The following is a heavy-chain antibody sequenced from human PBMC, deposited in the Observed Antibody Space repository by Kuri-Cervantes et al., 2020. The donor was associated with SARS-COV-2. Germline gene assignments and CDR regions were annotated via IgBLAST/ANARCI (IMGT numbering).Heavy chain of an antibody. V-gene: IGHV3-48*01. CDR3: ARVLTPLPKYYYDSSGYFDY. Sequence: GGSLRLSCAASGFTFSSYSMNWVRQAPGKGLEWVSYISSSSTIYYADSVKGRFTISRDNAKNSLYLQMNSLRAEDTAVYYCARVLTPLPKYYYDSSGYFDYWGQGTLVTVSS. CDR2: ISSSSTI. D-gene: IGHD3-22*01. J-gene: IGHJ4*02. CDR1: GFTFSSYS.